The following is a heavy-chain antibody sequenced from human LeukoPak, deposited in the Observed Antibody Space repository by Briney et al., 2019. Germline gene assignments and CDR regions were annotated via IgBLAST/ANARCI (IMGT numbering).Heavy chain of an antibody. V-gene: IGHV3-33*06. Sequence: GRSLRLSCAASGFTFSSYGVHWVRQAPGKGLDWVAVIWYDGSNKYYADSVKGRFTISRDNSKHTLYLQMNSLRAEDTAVYYCAKESSQSMYYYYYCMDVWGQGTTVTVSS. CDR3: AKESSQSMYYYYYCMDV. CDR1: GFTFSSYG. CDR2: IWYDGSNK. J-gene: IGHJ6*02.